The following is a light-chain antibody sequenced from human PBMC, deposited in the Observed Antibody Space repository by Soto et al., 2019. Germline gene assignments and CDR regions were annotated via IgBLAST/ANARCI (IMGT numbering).Light chain of an antibody. CDR3: SSYTSSSTPYV. Sequence: QSALTQPASVSGSPGQSITISCTGNSSDVGGYNYVSWYQQHPGKAPKLMIYDVSNRPSGVSKRFSGSKSGNTASLTISGLQAEDEADYYCSSYTSSSTPYVFGTGTKLTVL. CDR2: DVS. V-gene: IGLV2-14*01. CDR1: SSDVGGYNY. J-gene: IGLJ1*01.